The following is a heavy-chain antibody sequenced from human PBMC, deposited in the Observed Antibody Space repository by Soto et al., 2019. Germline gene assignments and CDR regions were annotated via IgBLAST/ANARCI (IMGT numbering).Heavy chain of an antibody. J-gene: IGHJ6*02. Sequence: ASVKVSCKASGYTFTGYYMHWARQAPGQGLEWMGWINPNSGGTNYAQKFQGWVTMTRDTSISTAYMELSRLRSDDTAVYYCARSVTNYYYYGMDVWGQGTTVTVSS. CDR2: INPNSGGT. CDR3: ARSVTNYYYYGMDV. V-gene: IGHV1-2*04. D-gene: IGHD4-4*01. CDR1: GYTFTGYY.